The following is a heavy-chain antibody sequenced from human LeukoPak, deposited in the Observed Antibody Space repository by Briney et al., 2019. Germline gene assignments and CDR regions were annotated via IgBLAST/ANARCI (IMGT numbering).Heavy chain of an antibody. CDR3: ARDKIVGATHFDY. V-gene: IGHV3-7*01. D-gene: IGHD1-26*01. J-gene: IGHJ4*02. CDR2: IKQDGSEK. CDR1: GFIFSEYA. Sequence: GGSLRLSCAASGFIFSEYAMTWVRQVPGQGLEWVANIKQDGSEKYYVDSVKGRFTISRDNAKNSLYLQMNSLRAEDTAVYYCARDKIVGATHFDYWGQGTLVTVSS.